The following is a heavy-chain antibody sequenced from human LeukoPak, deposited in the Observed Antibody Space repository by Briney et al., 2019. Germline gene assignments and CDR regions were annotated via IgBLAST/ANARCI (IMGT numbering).Heavy chain of an antibody. CDR1: GGTFSSYA. CDR3: ARSIFHGAYAPWYYFYY. CDR2: IIPIFGTA. V-gene: IGHV1-69*05. D-gene: IGHD4-17*01. Sequence: GASVKVSCKASGGTFSSYAISWVRQAPGQGVEWRGGIIPIFGTANYAQKFQGRVAITTDESTSTASLELSNLRSEDTAVYYCARSIFHGAYAPWYYFYYWGQGTLGTVSS. J-gene: IGHJ4*02.